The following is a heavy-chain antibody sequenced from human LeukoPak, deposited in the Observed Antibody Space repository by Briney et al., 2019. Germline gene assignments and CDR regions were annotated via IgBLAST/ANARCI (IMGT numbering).Heavy chain of an antibody. V-gene: IGHV3-13*01. Sequence: GGSLRLSCAASGFTFSSYDMHWVRQATGKGLEWVSAIGTAGDTYYPGSVKGRFTISRENAKNSLYLQMNSLRAGDTAVYYCARGVPARMVRGPGDAFDIWGQGTKVTVSS. CDR1: GFTFSSYD. J-gene: IGHJ3*02. CDR2: IGTAGDT. D-gene: IGHD3-10*01. CDR3: ARGVPARMVRGPGDAFDI.